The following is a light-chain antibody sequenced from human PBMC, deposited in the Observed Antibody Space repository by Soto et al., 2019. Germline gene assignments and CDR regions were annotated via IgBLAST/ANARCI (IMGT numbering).Light chain of an antibody. CDR2: GAS. Sequence: EIVLTQSPGTLSLSPGERATLSCRASQSVSSSFLAWYQQRPGQAPRLLIFGASYRPTGIPDRFSGSGSGTDFTLTISRLEPEDFAGYHCQHYGSSPPEFTFGTGTKVDSK. V-gene: IGKV3-20*01. CDR1: QSVSSSF. CDR3: QHYGSSPPEFT. J-gene: IGKJ3*01.